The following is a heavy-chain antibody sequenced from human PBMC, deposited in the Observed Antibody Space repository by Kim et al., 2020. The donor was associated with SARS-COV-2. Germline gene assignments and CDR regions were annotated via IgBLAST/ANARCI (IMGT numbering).Heavy chain of an antibody. J-gene: IGHJ6*02. V-gene: IGHV3-30*07. D-gene: IGHD5-12*01. Sequence: DSSNGRFSISRETSKNTVYLQSNSLRAEDTAVYYCARDSVADYNGLDVWGQGTTVTVSS. CDR3: ARDSVADYNGLDV.